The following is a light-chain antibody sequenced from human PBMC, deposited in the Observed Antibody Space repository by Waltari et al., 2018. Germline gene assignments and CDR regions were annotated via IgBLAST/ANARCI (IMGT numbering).Light chain of an antibody. CDR2: DAS. CDR3: QQYNRWPPIT. J-gene: IGKJ5*01. CDR1: QSVSSN. Sequence: EIVMTQSPATLSVSPGETATLSCRASQSVSSNVACYQKKPGQAPRLLIYDASTRATSIPAKFRGSGSGTEFTLTISSLQSEDFAVYYCQQYNRWPPITFGHGTRLEIK. V-gene: IGKV3-15*01.